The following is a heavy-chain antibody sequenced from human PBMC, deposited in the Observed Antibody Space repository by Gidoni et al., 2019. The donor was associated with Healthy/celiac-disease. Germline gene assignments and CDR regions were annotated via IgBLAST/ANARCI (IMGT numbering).Heavy chain of an antibody. CDR1: GGTFSSYA. J-gene: IGHJ6*02. Sequence: QVQLVQSGAEVKKPGSSVKVSCKASGGTFSSYAIRWVRQAPGQGLEWMGGIIPIFGTANYAQKFQGRVTITADESTSTAYMELSSLRSEDTAVYYCAGSPIVVVPAAFYYYGMDVWGQGTTVTVSS. CDR3: AGSPIVVVPAAFYYYGMDV. D-gene: IGHD2-2*01. V-gene: IGHV1-69*01. CDR2: IIPIFGTA.